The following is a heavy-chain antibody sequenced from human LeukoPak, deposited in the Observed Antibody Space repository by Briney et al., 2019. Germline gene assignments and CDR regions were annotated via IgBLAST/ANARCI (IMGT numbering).Heavy chain of an antibody. Sequence: ASVKVSCKASGYTFTGYYMHWVRQAPGQGLEWMGWMNPNSGNTGYAQKFQGRVTMTRNTSISTAYMELSSLRSEDTAVYYCARGTTTWFGELLPFDPWGQGTLVTVSS. V-gene: IGHV1-8*02. CDR1: GYTFTGYY. J-gene: IGHJ5*02. CDR2: MNPNSGNT. D-gene: IGHD3-10*01. CDR3: ARGTTTWFGELLPFDP.